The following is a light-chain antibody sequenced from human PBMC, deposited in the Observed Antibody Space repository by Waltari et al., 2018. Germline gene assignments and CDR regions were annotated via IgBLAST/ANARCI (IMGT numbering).Light chain of an antibody. CDR1: SSDIGTYNL. CDR2: EVF. V-gene: IGLV2-23*02. Sequence: QSALTQPASVSGSPGQSITIPCPGTSSDIGTYNLVSWYQQNPGKAPNVKIYEVFTRPAGVSNRFSGSKSGNTASLTISGLQAEDEADYYCCSYAGTFYVFGTGTKVTVL. CDR3: CSYAGTFYV. J-gene: IGLJ1*01.